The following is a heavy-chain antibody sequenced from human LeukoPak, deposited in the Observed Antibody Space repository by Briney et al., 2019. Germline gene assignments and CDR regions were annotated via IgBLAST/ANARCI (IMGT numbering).Heavy chain of an antibody. V-gene: IGHV1-8*01. Sequence: ASVKVSCKASGYTFTSNVINWVRQATGQGLEWMGWMNPHSGSVGYAQKFQGRVIMTWDTSISTAYMELSSLTSDDTAVYYCVRVPQRVPHNWFDPWGQGTLVTVSS. CDR1: GYTFTSNV. CDR2: MNPHSGSV. J-gene: IGHJ5*02. D-gene: IGHD1-1*01. CDR3: VRVPQRVPHNWFDP.